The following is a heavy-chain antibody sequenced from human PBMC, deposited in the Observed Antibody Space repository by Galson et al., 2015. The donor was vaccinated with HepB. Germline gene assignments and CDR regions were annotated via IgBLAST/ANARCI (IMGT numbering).Heavy chain of an antibody. V-gene: IGHV1-69*04. CDR2: IIPILGIA. CDR1: GGTFSSYA. D-gene: IGHD3-9*01. Sequence: SVKVSCKASGGTFSSYAISWVRQAPGQGLEWMGRIIPILGIANYAQKFQGRVTITADKSTSTAYMELSSLRSEDTAVYYCARERSYDILTGYYTHYYYGMDVWGQGTTVTVSS. J-gene: IGHJ6*02. CDR3: ARERSYDILTGYYTHYYYGMDV.